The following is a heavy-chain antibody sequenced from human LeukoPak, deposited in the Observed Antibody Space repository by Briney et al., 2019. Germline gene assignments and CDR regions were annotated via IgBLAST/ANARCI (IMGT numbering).Heavy chain of an antibody. D-gene: IGHD3-10*01. V-gene: IGHV1-8*01. J-gene: IGHJ6*03. CDR2: MNPNSGNT. CDR3: ARGSGAYYYYYYMDV. CDR1: GYTFTSYD. Sequence: ASVKVSCKASGYTFTSYDINWVRQATGQGLGWMGWMNPNSGNTGYAQKFQGRVTMTRNTSISTAYMELSSLRSEDTAVYYCARGSGAYYYYYYMDVWGKGTTVTVSS.